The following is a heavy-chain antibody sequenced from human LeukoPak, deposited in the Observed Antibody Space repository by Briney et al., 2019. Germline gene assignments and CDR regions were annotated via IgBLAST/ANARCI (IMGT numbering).Heavy chain of an antibody. CDR2: IIPIFGTA. CDR1: GGTFSSYA. Sequence: SVKVSCKASGGTFSSYAISWVRQAPGQGLEWMGGIIPIFGTANYAQKFQGRVTITTDESTSTAYMELSSLRSEDTAVYYCARDSGIGYSYGYFDYWGQGTLVTVSS. V-gene: IGHV1-69*05. CDR3: ARDSGIGYSYGYFDY. J-gene: IGHJ4*02. D-gene: IGHD5-18*01.